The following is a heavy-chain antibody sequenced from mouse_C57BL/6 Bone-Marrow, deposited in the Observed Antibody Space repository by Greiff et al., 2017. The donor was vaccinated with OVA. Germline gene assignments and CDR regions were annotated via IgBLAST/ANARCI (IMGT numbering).Heavy chain of an antibody. V-gene: IGHV1-55*01. CDR2: IYPGSGST. J-gene: IGHJ1*03. CDR1: GYTFTSYW. D-gene: IGHD1-1*01. CDR3: ASLREYGSRYRYFDD. Sequence: QVQLQQPGAELVKPGASVKMSCKASGYTFTSYWITWVKQRPGQGLEWIGDIYPGSGSTNYNEKFKSKATLTVDTSSRTAYMQLSSLTSEDSAVYDDASLREYGSRYRYFDDWGTGTTVTVSS.